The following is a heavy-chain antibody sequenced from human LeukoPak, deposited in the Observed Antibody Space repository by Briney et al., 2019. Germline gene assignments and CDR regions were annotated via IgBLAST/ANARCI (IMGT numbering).Heavy chain of an antibody. CDR1: GGSFSGYY. CDR3: ARQYSSSPRFAY. Sequence: SETLSLTCAVYGGSFSGYYWSWIRRPPGKGLEWIGEINHSGSTNYNPSLKSRVTISVDTSKNQFSLKLSSVTAADTAVYYCARQYSSSPRFAYWGQGTLVTVSS. D-gene: IGHD6-13*01. V-gene: IGHV4-34*01. J-gene: IGHJ4*02. CDR2: INHSGST.